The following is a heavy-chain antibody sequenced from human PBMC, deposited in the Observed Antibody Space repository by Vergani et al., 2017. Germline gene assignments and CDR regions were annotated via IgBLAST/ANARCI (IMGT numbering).Heavy chain of an antibody. J-gene: IGHJ4*02. CDR2: IYYSGST. D-gene: IGHD4-11*01. Sequence: QVQLQESGPGLVKPSETLSLTCTVSGGSVSSGSYYWSWIRQPPGKGLEWIGYIYYSGSTNYNPSLKSRVTISVDTSKNQFSLKLSSVTAADTAVYYCARDRGDYSNYWVSGYFDYWGQGTLVTVSS. V-gene: IGHV4-61*01. CDR3: ARDRGDYSNYWVSGYFDY. CDR1: GGSVSSGSYY.